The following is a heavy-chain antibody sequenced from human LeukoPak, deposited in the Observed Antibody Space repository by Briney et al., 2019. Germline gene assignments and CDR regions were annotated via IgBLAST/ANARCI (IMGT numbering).Heavy chain of an antibody. V-gene: IGHV3-23*01. Sequence: GGSLRLSCAASGFTFSSYGMGWVRQAPGKGLEWVSSISGNGGSTYYADSVKGRFTISRDNAKNSLYLQMNSLRAEDTAVYYCARDPGRPSDYWGQGTLVTVSS. CDR3: ARDPGRPSDY. CDR1: GFTFSSYG. CDR2: ISGNGGST. J-gene: IGHJ4*02.